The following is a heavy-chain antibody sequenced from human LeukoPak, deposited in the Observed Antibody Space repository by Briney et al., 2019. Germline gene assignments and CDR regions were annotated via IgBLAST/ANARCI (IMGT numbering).Heavy chain of an antibody. CDR1: GFTFSSYA. CDR3: ARAGGYSYGYRSGYFDY. V-gene: IGHV3-30-3*01. Sequence: PGGSLRLSCAASGFTFSSYAMHWVRQAPGKGLEWVAVISYDGSNKYYADSVKGRFTISRDNSKNTLYLQVNSLRAEDTAVYYCARAGGYSYGYRSGYFDYWGQGTLVTVSS. CDR2: ISYDGSNK. D-gene: IGHD5-18*01. J-gene: IGHJ4*02.